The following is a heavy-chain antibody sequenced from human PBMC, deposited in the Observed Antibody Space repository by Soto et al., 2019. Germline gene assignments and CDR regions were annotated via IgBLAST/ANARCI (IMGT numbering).Heavy chain of an antibody. Sequence: PSETLSLTCTVSGGSISSGGYDWSWIRQHPGKGLEWIGYIYYSGSTYYNPSLKSRVTISVDTSKNQFSLKLSSVTAADTAVYYCARSYEYSSDEGAFDIWGQGTMVTVSS. J-gene: IGHJ3*02. V-gene: IGHV4-31*03. D-gene: IGHD6-6*01. CDR1: GGSISSGGYD. CDR2: IYYSGST. CDR3: ARSYEYSSDEGAFDI.